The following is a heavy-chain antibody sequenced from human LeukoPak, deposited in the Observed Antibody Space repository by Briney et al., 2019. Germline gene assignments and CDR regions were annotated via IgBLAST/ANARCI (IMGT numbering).Heavy chain of an antibody. CDR2: IYNSGTT. V-gene: IGHV4-59*06. D-gene: IGHD3-16*02. Sequence: PSETLSLTCTVSGGSISSYYWSWIRQHPGKGLEWIGYIYNSGTTYYNPSLKSRATISLDTSKNQFSLKVTSVTAADTAVYYCASFISSIGGVFVRHFDHWGQGTLVAVSS. CDR3: ASFISSIGGVFVRHFDH. J-gene: IGHJ4*02. CDR1: GGSISSYY.